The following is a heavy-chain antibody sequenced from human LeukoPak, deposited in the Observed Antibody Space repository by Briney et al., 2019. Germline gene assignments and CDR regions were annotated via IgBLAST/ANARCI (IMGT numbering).Heavy chain of an antibody. V-gene: IGHV4-4*07. CDR1: GGSIGWDY. D-gene: IGHD3-22*01. J-gene: IGHJ4*02. CDR2: IYKSGST. Sequence: KPSETLSLTCTVSGGSIGWDYWSWIRQSAGKGLEWIGRIYKSGSTNYNPSFRSRVTMSVDTSKNQFSLNVTSVTAADTAVHYCAREEYFQDSNGYSYYFHSWGQGSLVTVSS. CDR3: AREEYFQDSNGYSYYFHS.